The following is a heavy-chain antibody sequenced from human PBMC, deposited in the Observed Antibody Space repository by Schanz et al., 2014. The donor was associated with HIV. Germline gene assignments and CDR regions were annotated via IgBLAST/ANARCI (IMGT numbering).Heavy chain of an antibody. V-gene: IGHV4-31*03. CDR1: GASISSGGYY. Sequence: QVQLQESGPGLVKPSQTLSLTCTVSGASISSGGYYWSWIRQHLGKGLEWIGYIYYSGSTYYNPYLKSRASISVDTSKNQFSLKLSFVTAADTGVYYCARGSGLDYWGQGTQVTVSS. CDR2: IYYSGST. CDR3: ARGSGLDY. J-gene: IGHJ4*02. D-gene: IGHD1-1*01.